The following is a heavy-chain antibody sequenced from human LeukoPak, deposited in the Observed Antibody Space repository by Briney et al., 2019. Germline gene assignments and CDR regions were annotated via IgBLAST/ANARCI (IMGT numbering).Heavy chain of an antibody. CDR2: ISAYNGNT. Sequence: ASVKVSCKASGGTFSSFAISWVRQAPGQGLEWMGWISAYNGNTNYAQKLQGRVTMTTDTSTSTAYMELRSLRSDDTAVYYCARWVAVAGPTHDYWGQGTLVTVSS. V-gene: IGHV1-18*01. J-gene: IGHJ4*02. D-gene: IGHD6-19*01. CDR3: ARWVAVAGPTHDY. CDR1: GGTFSSFA.